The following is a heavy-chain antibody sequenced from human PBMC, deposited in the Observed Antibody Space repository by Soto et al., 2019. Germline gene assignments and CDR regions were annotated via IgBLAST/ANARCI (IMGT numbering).Heavy chain of an antibody. CDR3: ARFIPRAAGSDPHYYYYVMDV. J-gene: IGHJ6*02. CDR2: IIPIFGTA. V-gene: IGHV1-69*01. Sequence: QVQLVQSGAEVKKPGSSVKVSCTASGVTFSSYAISWVRQAPGQGLEWMGGIIPIFGTAKYAQKFQGRVTITAAESTCTAYMELISLRSEYTAVYYCARFIPRAAGSDPHYYYYVMDVWGQGTTVTVS. CDR1: GVTFSSYA. D-gene: IGHD3-16*01.